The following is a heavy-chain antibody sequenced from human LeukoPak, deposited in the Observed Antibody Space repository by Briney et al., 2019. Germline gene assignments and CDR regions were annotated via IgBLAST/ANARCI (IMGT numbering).Heavy chain of an antibody. CDR2: IHPNSGGT. J-gene: IGHJ4*02. Sequence: GASVKVSCKASEYTFTGYYLHWVRQAPGQGLEWMGWIHPNSGGTNYAQNFQGRVTMTTDTSISTAYVEVSSLTFDDTAVYYCAVPSGPTTPFDYWGQGTLVTVSS. CDR3: AVPSGPTTPFDY. D-gene: IGHD1-26*01. CDR1: EYTFTGYY. V-gene: IGHV1-2*02.